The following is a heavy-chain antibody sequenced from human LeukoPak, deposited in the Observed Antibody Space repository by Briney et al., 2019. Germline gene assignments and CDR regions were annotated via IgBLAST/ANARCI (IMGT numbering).Heavy chain of an antibody. D-gene: IGHD6-25*01. CDR1: GYIFTTYW. CDR3: ARRASGPNDYDHYYYLDV. J-gene: IGHJ6*03. Sequence: GESLNISCKVSGYIFTTYWIAWVRQMPGKGLEWMGIIHPGDSETIYSPSFQGQVSISVDKSINTAYVQWTSLKASDTAIYYCARRASGPNDYDHYYYLDVWGSGTTVTVSS. CDR2: IHPGDSET. V-gene: IGHV5-51*01.